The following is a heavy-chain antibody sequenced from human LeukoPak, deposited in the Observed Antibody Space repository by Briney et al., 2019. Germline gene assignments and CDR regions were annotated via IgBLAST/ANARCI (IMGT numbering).Heavy chain of an antibody. CDR1: GFHFSSYG. V-gene: IGHV3-33*08. D-gene: IGHD4-17*01. J-gene: IGHJ5*02. CDR2: IWYDGSNK. Sequence: PGRSLRLSCAASGFHFSSYGMHWVRQAPGKGLEWVAVIWYDGSNKYYADSVKGRFTISRDNSKNTLYLQMNSLRAEDTAVYYCARLYGTYPGWFDPWGQGTLVTVSS. CDR3: ARLYGTYPGWFDP.